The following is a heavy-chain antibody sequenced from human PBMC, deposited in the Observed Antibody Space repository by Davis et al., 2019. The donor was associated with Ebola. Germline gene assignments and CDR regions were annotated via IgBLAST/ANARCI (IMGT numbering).Heavy chain of an antibody. J-gene: IGHJ5*02. V-gene: IGHV4-34*01. CDR1: GGSFSEYL. CDR3: ARTAKTSVSASGLGYTYFDP. CDR2: ISHGGVS. Sequence: MPSETLSLTCAVYGGSFSEYLWSWICQSPGKGLEWIGKISHGGVSDYNPSLKSRVIISVDPSKNQFSLRMNSLTAADAAIYYCARTAKTSVSASGLGYTYFDPWSQGTLVTVSS. D-gene: IGHD1-1*01.